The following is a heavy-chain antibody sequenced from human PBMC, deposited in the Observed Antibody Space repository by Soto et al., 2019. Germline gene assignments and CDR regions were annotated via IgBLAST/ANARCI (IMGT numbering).Heavy chain of an antibody. CDR3: ARYCSGGSCYEYYYGMDV. Sequence: QVQRVQSGAEVKKPGSSVKVSCKASGGIFSSYAISWVRQAPGQGLEWMGGIIPIFGTANYAQKFQGRVTITADESTSTAYMELSSLRSEDTAVYYCARYCSGGSCYEYYYGMDVWGQGTTVTVSS. V-gene: IGHV1-69*12. D-gene: IGHD2-15*01. CDR1: GGIFSSYA. CDR2: IIPIFGTA. J-gene: IGHJ6*02.